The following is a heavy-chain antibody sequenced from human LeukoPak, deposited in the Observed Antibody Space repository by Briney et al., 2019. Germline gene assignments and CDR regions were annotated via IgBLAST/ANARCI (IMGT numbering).Heavy chain of an antibody. Sequence: GGSLRLSCAASGFTFSSYWMHWVRQAPGKGLVWVSRINSDGSSTSYADSVKGRFTISRDNAKNTRYLQMNSLRAEDTAVYYCARDFTYGDYLYYYGMDVWGQGTTVTVSS. J-gene: IGHJ6*02. CDR1: GFTFSSYW. CDR3: ARDFTYGDYLYYYGMDV. D-gene: IGHD4-17*01. V-gene: IGHV3-74*01. CDR2: INSDGSST.